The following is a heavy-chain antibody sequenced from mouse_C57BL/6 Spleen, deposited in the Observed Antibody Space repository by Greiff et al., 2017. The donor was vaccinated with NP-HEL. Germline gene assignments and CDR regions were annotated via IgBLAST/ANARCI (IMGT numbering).Heavy chain of an antibody. V-gene: IGHV5-6*01. CDR2: ISSGGSYT. CDR3: ASHYGNYLLDY. D-gene: IGHD2-1*01. J-gene: IGHJ2*01. Sequence: EVQGVESGGDLVKPGGSLKLSCAASGFTFSSYGMSWVRQTPDKRLEWVATISSGGSYTYYPDSVKGRFTISRDNAKNTLYLQLSSLKSEDTAMYYCASHYGNYLLDYWGQGTTLTVSS. CDR1: GFTFSSYG.